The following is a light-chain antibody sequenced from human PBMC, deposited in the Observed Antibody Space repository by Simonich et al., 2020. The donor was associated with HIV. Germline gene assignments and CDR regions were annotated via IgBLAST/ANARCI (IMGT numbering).Light chain of an antibody. CDR1: QGISRW. V-gene: IGKV1-12*01. Sequence: DIQLTKSPSSVSASVVDRVTITCRASQGISRWLAWYKHKPGKAPKLLMYAASTLQSGFPSRFSGSGSGTKFTLTISSLQSEDFAVYYCQQYNNWPGTFGGGTKVEIK. CDR3: QQYNNWPGT. J-gene: IGKJ4*01. CDR2: AAS.